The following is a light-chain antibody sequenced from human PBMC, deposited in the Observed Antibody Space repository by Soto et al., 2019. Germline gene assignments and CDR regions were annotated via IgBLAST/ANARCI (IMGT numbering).Light chain of an antibody. CDR3: QQYYGTPFT. Sequence: DIVLTQSPDSLAVSLGERATINCKSSQSVLYSSNNKNYFAWYQQKPGQPPKLLIYWASTRESGVPDRFSGSGSGTAFTLTVSGLQAEDVAVYYCQQYYGTPFTFGPGTKVDLK. CDR2: WAS. V-gene: IGKV4-1*01. CDR1: QSVLYSSNNKNY. J-gene: IGKJ3*01.